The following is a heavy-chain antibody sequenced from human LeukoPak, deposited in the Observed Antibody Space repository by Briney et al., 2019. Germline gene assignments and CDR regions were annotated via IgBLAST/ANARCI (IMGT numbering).Heavy chain of an antibody. CDR3: ARLTDTDFWSGFNWFDP. V-gene: IGHV7-4-1*02. Sequence: GASVKLSCKASGYAFTEYAMNWVRQAPGQGLEWMGWINTYTGNPTYGQGFTGRFVFSLDTSVSTAYLQINSLKAEDSAVYYCARLTDTDFWSGFNWFDPWGQGTLVTVSS. CDR2: INTYTGNP. CDR1: GYAFTEYA. D-gene: IGHD3-3*01. J-gene: IGHJ5*02.